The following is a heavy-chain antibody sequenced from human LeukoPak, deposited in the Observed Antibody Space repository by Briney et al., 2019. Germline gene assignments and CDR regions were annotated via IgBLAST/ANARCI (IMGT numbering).Heavy chain of an antibody. V-gene: IGHV1-8*01. CDR2: MNPNSGNT. CDR1: GYTFTSYD. CDR3: ARVGIGYYDFWSGYPHTLDY. D-gene: IGHD3-3*01. J-gene: IGHJ4*02. Sequence: ASVKVSCKAPGYTFTSYDINWVRQATGQGLEWMGWMNPNSGNTGYAQKFQGRVTMTRNTSISTAYMELSSLGSEDTAVYYCARVGIGYYDFWSGYPHTLDYWGQGTLVTVSS.